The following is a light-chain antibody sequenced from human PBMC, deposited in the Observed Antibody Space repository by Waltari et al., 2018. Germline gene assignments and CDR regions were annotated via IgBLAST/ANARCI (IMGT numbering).Light chain of an antibody. V-gene: IGKV3D-15*01. Sequence: EIVMTQSPATLSVSPGERATLSCRASQSVSGNLAWYQQKPGQAHRLLSYGASTRATGIPARFSGSASGTEFNLTISSLQSEDSAVYYCQQYYDWRRVTFGQGTRLEIK. CDR1: QSVSGN. CDR2: GAS. J-gene: IGKJ5*01. CDR3: QQYYDWRRVT.